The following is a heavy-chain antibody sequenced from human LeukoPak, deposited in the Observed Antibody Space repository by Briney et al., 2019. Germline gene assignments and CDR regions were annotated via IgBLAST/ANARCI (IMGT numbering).Heavy chain of an antibody. CDR3: AKSSPRGYSSSWYGYYYGMDV. D-gene: IGHD6-13*01. J-gene: IGHJ6*02. V-gene: IGHV3-23*01. CDR1: GLTFSTGV. CDR2: ISVSGGTT. Sequence: GGSLRLSRIASGLTFSTGVMSWVRQAPGKGLEWVSGISVSGGTTYYADSVKGRLTISRDNSKNTVYLQMNSLSADDTAVYCCAKSSPRGYSSSWYGYYYGMDVWGQGTTVTVSS.